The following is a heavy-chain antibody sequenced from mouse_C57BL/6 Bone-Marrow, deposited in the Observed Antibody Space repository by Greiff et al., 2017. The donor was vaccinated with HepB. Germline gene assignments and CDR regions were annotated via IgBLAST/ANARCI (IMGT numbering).Heavy chain of an antibody. V-gene: IGHV1-64*01. J-gene: IGHJ3*01. CDR2: IHPNSGST. CDR3: ARDGSSSFAY. D-gene: IGHD1-1*01. CDR1: GYTFTSYW. Sequence: VQLQQSGAELVKPGASVKLSCKASGYTFTSYWMHWVKQRPGQGLEWIGMIHPNSGSTNYNEKFKSKATLTVDKSSSTAYMQLSSLTSEDSAVYYCARDGSSSFAYWGQGTLVTVSA.